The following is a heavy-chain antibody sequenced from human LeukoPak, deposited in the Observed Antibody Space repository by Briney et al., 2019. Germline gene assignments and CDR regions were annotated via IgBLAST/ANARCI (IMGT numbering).Heavy chain of an antibody. CDR2: INPNSGGT. V-gene: IGHV1-2*04. Sequence: GESLKISCKGSGYTFTGYYMHWVRQATGQGLESMAWINPNSGGTNYAQKFQGWVTMTRDTSISTAYMELSRLRSDDTAVYYCARGIWFGELSLPFDYWGQGTLVTVSS. CDR3: ARGIWFGELSLPFDY. CDR1: GYTFTGYY. J-gene: IGHJ4*02. D-gene: IGHD3-10*01.